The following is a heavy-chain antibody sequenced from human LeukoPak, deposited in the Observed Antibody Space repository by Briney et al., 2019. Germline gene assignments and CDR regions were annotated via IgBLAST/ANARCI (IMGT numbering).Heavy chain of an antibody. CDR3: ARAQERFYGVLIDY. V-gene: IGHV1-2*02. CDR2: INPNSGGT. Sequence: ASVKVSCKASGYTFTGYYMHWVRQAPGQGLEWMGWINPNSGGTNYAQKFQGRVTMTRDTPISTAYMELSRLRSDDTAVYYYARAQERFYGVLIDYWGQGTLVTVSS. CDR1: GYTFTGYY. D-gene: IGHD4-17*01. J-gene: IGHJ4*02.